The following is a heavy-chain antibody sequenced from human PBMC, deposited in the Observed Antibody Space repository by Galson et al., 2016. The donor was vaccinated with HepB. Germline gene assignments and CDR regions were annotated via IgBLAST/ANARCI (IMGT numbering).Heavy chain of an antibody. CDR3: ARVTVAGTGGFDP. V-gene: IGHV6-1*01. CDR2: TYYRSKWYN. J-gene: IGHJ5*02. Sequence: CAISGDSVSRSGATWNWIRQSPSRGLEWLGRTYYRSKWYNDYAVSVKSRITINPDTSKNQFSLQLNSVTPEDTAVYYCARVTVAGTGGFDPWGQGTLVTVFS. D-gene: IGHD6-19*01. CDR1: GDSVSRSGAT.